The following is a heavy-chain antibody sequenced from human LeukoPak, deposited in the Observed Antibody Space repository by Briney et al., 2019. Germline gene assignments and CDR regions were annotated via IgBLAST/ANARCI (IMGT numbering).Heavy chain of an antibody. CDR2: INHSGST. Sequence: PSETLSLTCVVYGGSFSGYYWSWIRQPPGKGLEWIGEINHSGSTNYNPSLKSRVTISVDTSKNQFSLKLSSVTAADTAVYYCARGRSYYDFWSGYTPYNWFDPWGQGTLVTVSS. V-gene: IGHV4-34*01. J-gene: IGHJ5*02. CDR1: GGSFSGYY. CDR3: ARGRSYYDFWSGYTPYNWFDP. D-gene: IGHD3-3*01.